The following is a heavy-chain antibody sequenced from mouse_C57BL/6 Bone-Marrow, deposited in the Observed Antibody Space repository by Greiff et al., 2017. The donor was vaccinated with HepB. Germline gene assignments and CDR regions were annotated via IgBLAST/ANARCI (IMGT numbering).Heavy chain of an antibody. Sequence: VQLQQSGAELVRPGASVKLSCTASGFNIKDDYMHWVKQRPEQGLEWIGWIDPENGDTEYASKFQGKATIAADTSSNTAYLQLSSLTSEDTAVYYCTQSYYGNYGGPGAMDHWGQGTSVTVSS. J-gene: IGHJ4*01. CDR1: GFNIKDDY. CDR3: TQSYYGNYGGPGAMDH. D-gene: IGHD2-1*01. V-gene: IGHV14-4*01. CDR2: IDPENGDT.